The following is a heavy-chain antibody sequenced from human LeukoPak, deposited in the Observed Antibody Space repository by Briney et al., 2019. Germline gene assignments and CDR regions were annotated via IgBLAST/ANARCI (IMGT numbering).Heavy chain of an antibody. CDR3: ARVGVGAKDY. CDR2: INHSGST. J-gene: IGHJ4*02. Sequence: SQTLSLTCTVSGGSISIGDYYWSWIRQPPGKGLEWIGEINHSGSTNYNPSLKSRVTISVDTSKNQFSLKLSSVTAADTAVYYCARVGVGAKDYWGQGTLVTVSS. D-gene: IGHD1-26*01. CDR1: GGSISIGDYY. V-gene: IGHV4-30-4*08.